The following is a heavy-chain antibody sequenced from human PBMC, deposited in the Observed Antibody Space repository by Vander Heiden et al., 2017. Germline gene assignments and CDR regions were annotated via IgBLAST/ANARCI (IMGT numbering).Heavy chain of an antibody. D-gene: IGHD4-17*01. CDR2: IYYRGNT. CDR3: ARAGVTTIRATNMDV. J-gene: IGHJ6*02. V-gene: IGHV4-59*01. Sequence: QVQLQESGPGLVKPSETLSLTCTVSGASLSAYYWSWIRQSPGKGLEWSGDIYYRGNTNDNSSLKSRLTLSRDTSKNQFSLNLRSVTAADTAVYYWARAGVTTIRATNMDVWGQGTTVTVSS. CDR1: GASLSAYY.